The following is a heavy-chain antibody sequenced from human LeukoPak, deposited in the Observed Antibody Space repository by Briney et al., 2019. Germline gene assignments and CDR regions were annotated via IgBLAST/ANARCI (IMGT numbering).Heavy chain of an antibody. V-gene: IGHV3-48*01. CDR2: ISSTSSPI. J-gene: IGHJ5*02. D-gene: IGHD2-15*01. Sequence: GRSLRLSCAASGFAFSTHSMNWVRQGPGKGLEWVSYISSTSSPIYYADSVKGRFTISRDNAKNSLYLQMNSLRAEDTAVYYCVRDTGYCSGGRCQPFDPWGQGTLVTVSS. CDR1: GFAFSTHS. CDR3: VRDTGYCSGGRCQPFDP.